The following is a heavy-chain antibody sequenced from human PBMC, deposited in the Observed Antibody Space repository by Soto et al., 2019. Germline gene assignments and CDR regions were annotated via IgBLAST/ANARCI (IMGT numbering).Heavy chain of an antibody. V-gene: IGHV3-30*03. CDR3: XXXXXXXXXXWPFY. CDR1: GSSFSSYG. CDR2: ISYGGTYK. D-gene: IGHD3-3*02. Sequence: QVQLVESGGGVVQPGRSLRLSCAASGSSFSSYGIHWVRQVPGKGLEWVAVISYGGTYKQYADSVKGRFTFSRDNXXXXXXXXXXXXXXXXXXXXXXXXXXXXXXXXWPFYWGQGTLVTVSS. J-gene: IGHJ4*02.